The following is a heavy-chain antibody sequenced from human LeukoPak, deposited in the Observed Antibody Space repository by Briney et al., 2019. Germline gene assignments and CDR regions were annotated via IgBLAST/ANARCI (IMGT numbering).Heavy chain of an antibody. CDR2: IRYDGSNK. V-gene: IGHV3-30*02. D-gene: IGHD3-22*01. J-gene: IGHJ6*03. Sequence: PGGSLRLSCAASGFTFSSYGMHWVRQAPGKGLEWVAFIRYDGSNKYYADSVKGRFTISRDNSKNTLYLQMNSLRAEDTAVYYCAKDGYYYDSRDPVPYYYYYYMDVWGKGTTVTTSS. CDR3: AKDGYYYDSRDPVPYYYYYYMDV. CDR1: GFTFSSYG.